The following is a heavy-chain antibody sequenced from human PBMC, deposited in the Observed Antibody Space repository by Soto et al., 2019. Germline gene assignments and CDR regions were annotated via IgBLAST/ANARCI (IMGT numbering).Heavy chain of an antibody. CDR1: GFTFSSYS. V-gene: IGHV3-21*01. J-gene: IGHJ4*02. D-gene: IGHD6-19*01. Sequence: EVQLVESGGGLVKPGGSLRLSCAASGFTFSSYSMNWVRQAPGKGLEWVSSISTSSSYIHYADSVKGRFTISRDNAKNSMYLQMNSLRAEDTAVYYCARGGSGRYEDVDYWGQGTLFTVSS. CDR2: ISTSSSYI. CDR3: ARGGSGRYEDVDY.